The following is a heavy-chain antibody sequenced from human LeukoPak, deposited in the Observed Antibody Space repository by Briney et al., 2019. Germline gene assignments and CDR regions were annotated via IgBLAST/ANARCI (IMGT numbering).Heavy chain of an antibody. CDR2: MSYDRSNE. J-gene: IGHJ3*02. Sequence: GRSLPLPCAASGFTFNTYTMHGVRQAPGEGLQWVALMSYDRSNEHYADSVKGRFTIARDNSKNTLYLQMTSLRLEDTAVYYCAREWSRSDDAFDIWGQGTLVTVSS. D-gene: IGHD2-15*01. V-gene: IGHV3-30*04. CDR1: GFTFNTYT. CDR3: AREWSRSDDAFDI.